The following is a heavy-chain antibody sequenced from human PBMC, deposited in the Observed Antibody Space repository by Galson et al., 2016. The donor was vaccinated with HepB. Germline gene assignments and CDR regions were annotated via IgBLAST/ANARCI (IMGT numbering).Heavy chain of an antibody. Sequence: SLRLSCAASGFTFSRSGLNWVRQAPGKGLQWISYISSSISTIYYADSVMGRFTISRDNAKNSVYLQMNSLRDDDTVVYYCARELVRSAFDLWGQGTMVTVSS. CDR3: ARELVRSAFDL. D-gene: IGHD2-8*02. CDR2: ISSSISTI. CDR1: GFTFSRSG. V-gene: IGHV3-48*02. J-gene: IGHJ3*01.